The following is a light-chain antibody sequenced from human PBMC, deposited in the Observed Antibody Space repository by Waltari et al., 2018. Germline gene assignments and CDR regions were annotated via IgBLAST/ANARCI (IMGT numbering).Light chain of an antibody. Sequence: QAVLTQPPSASGTPVQRVTIACSGGDSNIGTNTVNWYQQFPGTAPKLVIHSHNQRPSGGPDRFSCSKFGPSASLAISGLQSEDEADYYCAAWDDSLKRPVFGGGTKLTVL. CDR3: AAWDDSLKRPV. CDR2: SHN. CDR1: DSNIGTNT. V-gene: IGLV1-44*01. J-gene: IGLJ2*01.